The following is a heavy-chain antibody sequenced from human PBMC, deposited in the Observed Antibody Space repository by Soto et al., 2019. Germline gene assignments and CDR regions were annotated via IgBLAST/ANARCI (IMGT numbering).Heavy chain of an antibody. J-gene: IGHJ4*02. CDR2: ISYSGIT. Sequence: SETLSLTCTVSGGSISSSTYYWGWIRQPPGKGLEWIGTISYSGITYYNPSLKSRVTITVDTSNNQFSLKLSSVTAADTAVYYCASLYGDYVSYWGQGTLVTVSS. V-gene: IGHV4-39*01. CDR1: GGSISSSTYY. CDR3: ASLYGDYVSY. D-gene: IGHD4-17*01.